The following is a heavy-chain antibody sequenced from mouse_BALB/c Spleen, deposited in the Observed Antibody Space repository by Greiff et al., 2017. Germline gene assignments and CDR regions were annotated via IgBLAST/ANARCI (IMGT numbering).Heavy chain of an antibody. Sequence: EVQLQESGGGLVQPGGSLRLSCATSGFTFTDYYMSWVRQPPGKALEWLGFIRNKANGYTTEYSASVKGRFTISRDNSQSILYRHMNTRRAEDSATNYCARDDGYNWYFDVWGAGTTVTVSS. V-gene: IGHV7-3*02. CDR2: IRNKANGYTT. D-gene: IGHD2-3*01. J-gene: IGHJ1*01. CDR3: ARDDGYNWYFDV. CDR1: GFTFTDYY.